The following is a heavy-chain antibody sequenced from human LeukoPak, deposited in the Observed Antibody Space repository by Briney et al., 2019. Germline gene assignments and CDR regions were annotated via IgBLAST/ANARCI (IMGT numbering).Heavy chain of an antibody. CDR2: IYYSGST. Sequence: PSETLSLTCTVSGGSISSSSYYWGWIRQPPGKGLEWIGSIYYSGSTYYNPSLKSRVTISVDTSKNQFSLKLSSVTAADTAVYYCARVSGQSFDCWGQGTLVTVSS. V-gene: IGHV4-39*07. CDR3: ARVSGQSFDC. D-gene: IGHD6-25*01. CDR1: GGSISSSSYY. J-gene: IGHJ4*02.